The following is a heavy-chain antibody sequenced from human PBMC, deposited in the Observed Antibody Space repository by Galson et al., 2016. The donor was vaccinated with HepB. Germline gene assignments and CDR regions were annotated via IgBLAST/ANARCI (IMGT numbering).Heavy chain of an antibody. CDR3: ARDPGSGWHYYYYYMDV. CDR1: GFTFSSYA. V-gene: IGHV3-23*01. D-gene: IGHD6-19*01. Sequence: SLRLSCAASGFTFSSYAMSWVRQAPGKGLEWVSTITGSGGWIKYADSVKGRLITSRDNSKNTLYLQMNSLRSEDTAVYYGARDPGSGWHYYYYYMDVWGKGTTVTVSS. J-gene: IGHJ6*03. CDR2: ITGSGGWI.